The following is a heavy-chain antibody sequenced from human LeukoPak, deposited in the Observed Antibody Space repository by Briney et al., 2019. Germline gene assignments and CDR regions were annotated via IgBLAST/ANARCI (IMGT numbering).Heavy chain of an antibody. J-gene: IGHJ3*02. CDR3: ATGIVVVPAAIDDAFDI. Sequence: ASVKVSCKVSGYTLTELSMHWVRQAPGKGLEWMGGFDPEDGETIYAQKFQGRVTMTEDTSTDTAYMELSSLRSEDTAVYYCATGIVVVPAAIDDAFDIWGQGTMVTVSS. CDR1: GYTLTELS. D-gene: IGHD2-2*01. V-gene: IGHV1-24*01. CDR2: FDPEDGET.